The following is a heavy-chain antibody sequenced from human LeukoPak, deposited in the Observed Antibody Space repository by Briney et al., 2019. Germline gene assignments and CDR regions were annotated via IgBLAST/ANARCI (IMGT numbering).Heavy chain of an antibody. V-gene: IGHV4-59*01. CDR1: GGSISSYY. CDR2: IYYSGST. D-gene: IGHD2-15*01. CDR3: ARGSGYCSGGSCYLGY. J-gene: IGHJ4*02. Sequence: SETLSLNCTVSGGSISSYYWSWIRQPPGKGLEWIGYIYYSGSTNYNPSLKSRVTISVDTSKTQFSLKLSSVTAADTAVYYCARGSGYCSGGSCYLGYWGQGTLVTVSS.